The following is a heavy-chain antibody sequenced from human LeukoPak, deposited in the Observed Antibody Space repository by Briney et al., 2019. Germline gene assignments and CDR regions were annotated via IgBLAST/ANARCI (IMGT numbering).Heavy chain of an antibody. Sequence: ASVNVSCKASGYTFTSYGLSWVRQAHGQGLEWMGWISAYNGNTNYAQKFQGRVTMTTDTSTSTAYMELRSLRSDDTAVYYCARDRLRFLPWDWFDPWGQGTLVTVSS. D-gene: IGHD3-3*01. CDR2: ISAYNGNT. CDR3: ARDRLRFLPWDWFDP. J-gene: IGHJ5*02. CDR1: GYTFTSYG. V-gene: IGHV1-18*01.